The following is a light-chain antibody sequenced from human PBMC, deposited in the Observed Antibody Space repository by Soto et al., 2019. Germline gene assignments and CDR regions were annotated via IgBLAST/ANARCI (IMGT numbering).Light chain of an antibody. V-gene: IGKV1-9*01. CDR1: QGISSY. CDR2: AAS. CDR3: QQRRSWPRA. J-gene: IGKJ1*01. Sequence: DIQMTQSPSFLSASVGDRVTITCRASQGISSYLAWYQQKPGKAPKLLIYAASTLQSGVPSRFSGSGSGTDFTLTISSLEPEDFAVYYCQQRRSWPRAFGQGTRWIS.